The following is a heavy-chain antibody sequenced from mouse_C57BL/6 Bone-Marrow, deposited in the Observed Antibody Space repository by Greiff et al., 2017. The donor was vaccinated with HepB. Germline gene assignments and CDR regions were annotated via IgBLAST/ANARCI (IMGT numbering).Heavy chain of an antibody. CDR3: AKNPNGYAMDY. V-gene: IGHV2-5*01. CDR1: GFSLTSYG. J-gene: IGHJ4*01. CDR2: IWRGGST. Sequence: VKLQESGPGLVQPSQSLSITCTVSGFSLTSYGVHWVRQSPGKGLEWLGVIWRGGSTDYNAAFMSRLSITKDNSKSQVFFKMNSLQADDTAIYYRAKNPNGYAMDYWGQGTSVTVSS.